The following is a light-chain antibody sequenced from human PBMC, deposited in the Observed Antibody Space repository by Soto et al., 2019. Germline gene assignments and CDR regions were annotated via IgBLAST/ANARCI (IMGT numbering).Light chain of an antibody. CDR1: QSVRSY. V-gene: IGKV3-11*01. J-gene: IGKJ4*01. Sequence: EIVLTQSPATLSLSPRERATLSCRASQSVRSYLAWYQQRPGQAPRLLIYDASNRVAGIPARFSGSGSGTDFTLTISSLEPEDFTVYYCQHRSDWPLTFGGGTKVEIK. CDR2: DAS. CDR3: QHRSDWPLT.